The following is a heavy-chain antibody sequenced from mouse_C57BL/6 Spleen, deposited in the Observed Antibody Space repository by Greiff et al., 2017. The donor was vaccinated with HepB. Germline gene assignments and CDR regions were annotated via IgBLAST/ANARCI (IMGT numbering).Heavy chain of an antibody. CDR3: ARGDPTRAMDY. CDR2: ISYSGST. J-gene: IGHJ4*01. V-gene: IGHV3-1*01. Sequence: VQLKESGPGMVKPSQSLSLTCTVTGYSITSGYDWHWIRHFPGNKLEWMGYISYSGSTNYNPSLKSRISITHDTSKNHFFLKLNSVTTEDTATYYYARGDPTRAMDYWGQGTSVTVSS. CDR1: GYSITSGYD.